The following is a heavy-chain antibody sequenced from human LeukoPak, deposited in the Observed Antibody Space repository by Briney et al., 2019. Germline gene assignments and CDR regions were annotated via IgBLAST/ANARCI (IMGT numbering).Heavy chain of an antibody. V-gene: IGHV3-30-3*02. Sequence: GGSLRLSCAASGFTFSSYAMHWVRQAPGKGLEWVAVISYDGSNKYYADSVKGRFTISRDNSKNTLYLQMNSLRAEDTAVYYCAKEYGYYSSWYYSFDYWGQGTLVTVSS. CDR3: AKEYGYYSSWYYSFDY. J-gene: IGHJ4*02. D-gene: IGHD6-13*01. CDR1: GFTFSSYA. CDR2: ISYDGSNK.